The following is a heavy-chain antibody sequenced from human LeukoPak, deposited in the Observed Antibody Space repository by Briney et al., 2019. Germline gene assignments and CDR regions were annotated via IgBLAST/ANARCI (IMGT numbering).Heavy chain of an antibody. J-gene: IGHJ3*02. CDR1: GGSISSGSYY. CDR2: IYSSGST. CDR3: ASGYCGGACQLGGVDM. V-gene: IGHV4-61*02. D-gene: IGHD2-21*02. Sequence: SQTLSLTCTVSGGSISSGSYYWSWIRQPAGKGLEWIGRIYSSGSTNYNPSLKSRVTISLDTSGNQFSLKLSSVTAADTAVYYCASGYCGGACQLGGVDMWGQGTMVTVSS.